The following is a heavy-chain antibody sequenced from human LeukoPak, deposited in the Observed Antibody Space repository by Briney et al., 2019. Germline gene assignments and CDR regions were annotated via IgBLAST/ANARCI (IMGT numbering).Heavy chain of an antibody. V-gene: IGHV3-30*18. CDR3: AKDALSYYSYTYGSFDY. J-gene: IGHJ4*01. Sequence: GTSLRLSCAATGFTFSHYGIHWVRQAPGKGLEWVAVMSYDGNHKLYADSVKGRFIVSRNNSKNTLDLQMNSLRPEDSGIYYCAKDALSYYSYTYGSFDYWGQDPWSPSP. CDR1: GFTFSHYG. D-gene: IGHD3-10*01. CDR2: MSYDGNHK.